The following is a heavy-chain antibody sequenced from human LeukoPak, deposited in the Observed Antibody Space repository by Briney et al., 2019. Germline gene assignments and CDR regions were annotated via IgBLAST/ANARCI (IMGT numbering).Heavy chain of an antibody. CDR3: ARGSSFSNY. Sequence: AGGSLRLSCAASGFNFDEYGMSWVRQAPGKGLEWVCGINWNGGSAGYAASVKGRFTISRDNAKTSLYLLLNSLRDEDTAFYYCARGSSFSNYWGQGTLSPSPQ. CDR2: INWNGGSA. D-gene: IGHD2-2*01. J-gene: IGHJ4*02. V-gene: IGHV3-20*04. CDR1: GFNFDEYG.